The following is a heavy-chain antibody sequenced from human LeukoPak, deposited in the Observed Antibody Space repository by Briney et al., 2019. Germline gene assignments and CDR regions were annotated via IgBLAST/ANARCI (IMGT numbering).Heavy chain of an antibody. CDR3: VREESGGYFDN. V-gene: IGHV1-46*01. D-gene: IGHD2-8*02. CDR2: ITPSVDTT. CDR1: GYTFSNSV. Sequence: GTSGKLSGTAAGYTFSNSVLHWGRQAPRQGLGWVGRITPSVDTTNYEQKFRDRVTMTRDTSTSTVYMELSSLRSEDTAVYHCVREESGGYFDNWGQGTLVTVSS. J-gene: IGHJ4*02.